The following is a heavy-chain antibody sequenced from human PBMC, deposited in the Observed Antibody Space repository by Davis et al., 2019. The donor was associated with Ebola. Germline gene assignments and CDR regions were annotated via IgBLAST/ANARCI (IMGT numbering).Heavy chain of an antibody. CDR3: ARPTWGPGYYYGMDV. Sequence: GESLKISCAASGFTFSNYAMHWVRQAPGKGLEWVAVISYDGSNKYYADSVKGRFTISRDNSKNTLYLQMNSLRAEDTAVYYCARPTWGPGYYYGMDVWGKGTTVTVSS. D-gene: IGHD7-27*01. J-gene: IGHJ6*04. CDR1: GFTFSNYA. CDR2: ISYDGSNK. V-gene: IGHV3-30-3*01.